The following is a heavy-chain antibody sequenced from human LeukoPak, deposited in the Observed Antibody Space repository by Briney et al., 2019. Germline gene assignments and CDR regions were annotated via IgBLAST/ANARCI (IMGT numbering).Heavy chain of an antibody. V-gene: IGHV1-8*01. Sequence: ASVKVSCKASGYTFTSYDINWVRQATGHGLEWMGWMNPNSGNTGYAQKFQGRVTMTRNTSISTAYMELSSLRSEDTAVYYCARGGQYDILTGYYNPDYYYYGMDVWGQGTTVTVSS. D-gene: IGHD3-9*01. CDR1: GYTFTSYD. J-gene: IGHJ6*02. CDR2: MNPNSGNT. CDR3: ARGGQYDILTGYYNPDYYYYGMDV.